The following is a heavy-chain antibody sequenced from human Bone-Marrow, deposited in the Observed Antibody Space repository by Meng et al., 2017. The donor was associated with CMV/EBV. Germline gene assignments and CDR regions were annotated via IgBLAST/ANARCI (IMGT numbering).Heavy chain of an antibody. D-gene: IGHD2-2*01. CDR2: IYPGDSDT. CDR1: GYIFTNYW. J-gene: IGHJ5*02. CDR3: SRHKKAPYCTSSSCFETFGWFDP. V-gene: IGHV5-51*01. Sequence: GESLKISCKGSGYIFTNYWIAWVRQMPGKGLEWMGIIYPGDSDTRYSPSFQGHVTISVDKSITTAYLQWSSLKASDTAMYYCSRHKKAPYCTSSSCFETFGWFDPWGQGTRVTVYS.